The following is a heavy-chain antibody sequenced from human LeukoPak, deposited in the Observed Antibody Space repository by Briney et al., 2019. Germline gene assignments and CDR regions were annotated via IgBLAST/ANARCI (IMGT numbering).Heavy chain of an antibody. V-gene: IGHV1-46*01. CDR2: INPSGGST. CDR1: GYTSTSYY. J-gene: IGHJ4*02. D-gene: IGHD3-22*01. CDR3: ARALGDSSGYYYVAY. Sequence: ASVKVSCKASGYTSTSYYMHWVRQAPGQGLEWMGIINPSGGSTSYAQKFQGRVTMTRDTSTSTVYMELSSLRSEDTAVYYCARALGDSSGYYYVAYWGQGTLVTVSS.